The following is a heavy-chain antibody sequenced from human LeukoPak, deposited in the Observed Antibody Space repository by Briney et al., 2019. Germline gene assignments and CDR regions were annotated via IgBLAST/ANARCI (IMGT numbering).Heavy chain of an antibody. Sequence: SETLSLTCTVSGGSICSYYWSWIRQRPRKGLEWIGYIYYSGSTNYNTSLKSRVTISVDTSKNQFSLKLSSVTAADTAVYYCAREYSSGWQNYYYYYMDVWGKGTTVTVSS. CDR2: IYYSGST. V-gene: IGHV4-59*01. J-gene: IGHJ6*03. CDR1: GGSICSYY. D-gene: IGHD6-19*01. CDR3: AREYSSGWQNYYYYYMDV.